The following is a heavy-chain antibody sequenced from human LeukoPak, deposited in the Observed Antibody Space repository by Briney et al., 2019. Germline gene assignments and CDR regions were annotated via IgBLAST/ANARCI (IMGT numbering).Heavy chain of an antibody. V-gene: IGHV4-61*02. CDR1: GGSISSGSYY. D-gene: IGHD6-13*01. J-gene: IGHJ6*03. CDR2: IYTSGST. Sequence: SQTLSLTCTGSGGSISSGSYYWSWIRQPAGKGLEWIGRIYTSGSTNYNPSLKSRVTISVDTSKNQFSLKLSSVTAADTAVYYCARGEQQLAYYYYYMDVWGKGTTVTVSS. CDR3: ARGEQQLAYYYYYMDV.